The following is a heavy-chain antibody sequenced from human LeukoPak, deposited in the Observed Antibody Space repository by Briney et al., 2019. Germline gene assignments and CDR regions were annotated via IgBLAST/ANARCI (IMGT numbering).Heavy chain of an antibody. CDR2: INHSGST. J-gene: IGHJ4*02. V-gene: IGHV4-34*01. D-gene: IGHD2-15*01. CDR3: ARDSLSGGFFDY. CDR1: GGSFGGYY. Sequence: TSETLSLTCAVYGGSFGGYYWSWIRQPPGKGLEWIGEINHSGSTNYNPSLKSRVTISVDTSKNQFSLKLSSVTAADTAVYYCARDSLSGGFFDYWGQGTLVTVSS.